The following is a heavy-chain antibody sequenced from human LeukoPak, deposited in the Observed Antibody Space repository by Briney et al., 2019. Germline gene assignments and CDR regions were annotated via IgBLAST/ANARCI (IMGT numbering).Heavy chain of an antibody. CDR1: GFTFSSYW. V-gene: IGHV3-7*04. J-gene: IGHJ3*02. D-gene: IGHD3-16*02. CDR2: IKQDGSEK. CDR3: AGDSIFRYYDYVWGSYRSDAFDI. Sequence: GGSLRLSCAASGFTFSSYWMSWVRQAPGKGLEWVANIKQDGSEKYYVDSVKGRFTISRDNAKNSLYLQMNSLRAEDTAVYYCAGDSIFRYYDYVWGSYRSDAFDIWGQGTMVTVSS.